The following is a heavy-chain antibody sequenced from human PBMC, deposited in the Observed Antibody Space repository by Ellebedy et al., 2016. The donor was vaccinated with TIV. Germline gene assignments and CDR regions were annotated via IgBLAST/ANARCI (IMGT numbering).Heavy chain of an antibody. CDR2: INPSGGST. Sequence: AASVKVSCKASGYTFTSYYMHWVRQAPGQGLEWMGIINPSGGSTSYAQKFQGRVTITRDTSTSTVSMELSSLRSEDTAVYYCAGEGYYGMDVWGQGTTVTVSS. CDR1: GYTFTSYY. J-gene: IGHJ6*02. CDR3: AGEGYYGMDV. V-gene: IGHV1-46*01.